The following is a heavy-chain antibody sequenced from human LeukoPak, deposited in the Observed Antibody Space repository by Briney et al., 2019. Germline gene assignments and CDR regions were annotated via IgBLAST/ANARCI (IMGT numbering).Heavy chain of an antibody. CDR3: AGGYCSGGSCYSTWPEAFDI. D-gene: IGHD2-15*01. CDR1: GYTFTSYY. J-gene: IGHJ3*02. Sequence: GASVKVSCKASGYTFTSYYMHWVRQAPGQGLEWMGIINPSGGSTSYAQKFQGRVTMTRDTSTSTVYMELSSLRSEDTAVYYCAGGYCSGGSCYSTWPEAFDIWGQGTMVTVSS. CDR2: INPSGGST. V-gene: IGHV1-46*01.